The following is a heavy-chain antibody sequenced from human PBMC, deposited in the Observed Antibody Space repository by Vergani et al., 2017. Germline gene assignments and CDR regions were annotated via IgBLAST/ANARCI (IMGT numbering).Heavy chain of an antibody. Sequence: QVQLQESGPGLVKPSQTLSLTCTVSGGSISSGTYYWSWIRQPAGKGLGWIGHIYHSGSTYYNPSLKSRVTISVDRSKNQFSLKLSSVTAADTAVYYCASTNLGIAVAGTVYWGQGTLVTVSS. CDR1: GGSISSGTYY. V-gene: IGHV4-61*02. CDR3: ASTNLGIAVAGTVY. J-gene: IGHJ4*02. CDR2: IYHSGST. D-gene: IGHD6-19*01.